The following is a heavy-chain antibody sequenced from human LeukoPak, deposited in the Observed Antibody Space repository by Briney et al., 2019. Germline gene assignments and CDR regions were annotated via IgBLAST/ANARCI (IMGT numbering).Heavy chain of an antibody. CDR2: INPNSGGT. CDR1: GYTFTGYY. D-gene: IGHD6-13*01. J-gene: IGHJ5*02. Sequence: ASVKVSCKASGYTFTGYYMHWVRQAPGQGLEWMGRINPNSGGTNYAQKFQGRVTMTRETAISTAYMELSRLRSDDTAVYYCAREFLEATGTWITWFDPWGQGTLVTVSS. V-gene: IGHV1-2*06. CDR3: AREFLEATGTWITWFDP.